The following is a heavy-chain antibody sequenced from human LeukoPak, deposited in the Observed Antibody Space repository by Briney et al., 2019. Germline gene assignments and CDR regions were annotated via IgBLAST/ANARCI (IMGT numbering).Heavy chain of an antibody. CDR2: IYPDDSDT. J-gene: IGHJ3*02. CDR1: GYTFRYYW. D-gene: IGHD6-6*01. V-gene: IGHV5-51*01. CDR3: ARHGIAARLDAFDI. Sequence: GESLKISCTASGYTFRYYWIGWVRQMPGKGLEWMGIIYPDDSDTRYSPSFQGQVTISADKSISTAYLQWSSLKASDTAMYYCARHGIAARLDAFDIWGQGTMVTVSS.